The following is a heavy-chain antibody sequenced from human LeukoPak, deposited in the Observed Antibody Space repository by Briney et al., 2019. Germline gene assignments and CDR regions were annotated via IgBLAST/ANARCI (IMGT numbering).Heavy chain of an antibody. Sequence: PGGSLRLSCAASGFTFSSYWMSWVRQAPGKGLEWVANIKQDGSEKYYVDSVKGRFTISRDNAKNSLYLQMSSLRAEDTAVYYCARGSQLERPFYYYGMDVWGQGTTVTVSS. J-gene: IGHJ6*02. V-gene: IGHV3-7*01. CDR3: ARGSQLERPFYYYGMDV. CDR1: GFTFSSYW. CDR2: IKQDGSEK. D-gene: IGHD1-1*01.